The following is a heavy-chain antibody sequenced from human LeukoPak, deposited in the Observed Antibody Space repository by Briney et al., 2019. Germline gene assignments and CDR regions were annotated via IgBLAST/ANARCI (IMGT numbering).Heavy chain of an antibody. J-gene: IGHJ4*02. Sequence: GGSLRLSCAASGFTFSDFYMSWVRQAPGKGLEWVANINKDGSEEKYVDSVKGRFTISRDNAKNSLYLQMSSLRADDTAVYYCARWPHCQDFWGRGTRVTVST. CDR2: INKDGSEE. CDR1: GFTFSDFY. CDR3: ARWPHCQDF. V-gene: IGHV3-7*03.